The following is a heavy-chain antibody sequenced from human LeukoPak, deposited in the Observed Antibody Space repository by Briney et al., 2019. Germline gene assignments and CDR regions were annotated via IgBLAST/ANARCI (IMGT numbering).Heavy chain of an antibody. D-gene: IGHD2-15*01. CDR3: ARRYCSGGSCYPDAFDI. V-gene: IGHV4-39*07. Sequence: SETLSLTCTVSGGSISSSTYYWGWIRQPPGKGLEWIGSINYSGSTFYNPSLKSRVTISVDTSKNQFSLKLSSVTAADTAVYYCARRYCSGGSCYPDAFDIWGQGTMVTVSS. CDR2: INYSGST. J-gene: IGHJ3*02. CDR1: GGSISSSTYY.